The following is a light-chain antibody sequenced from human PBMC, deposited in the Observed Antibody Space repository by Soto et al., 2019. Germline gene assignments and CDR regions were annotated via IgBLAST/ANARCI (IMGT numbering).Light chain of an antibody. CDR3: QQYNDWPPVYT. Sequence: EIVMTQSPATLSVSPGDRAALSCRASQSINTNLAWYQQKPGQAPRVLIYGASTRATGVPARFSGSGSGTEFTLTISSLQSEDFAVYYCQQYNDWPPVYTFGQGTKLEIK. CDR1: QSINTN. V-gene: IGKV3-15*01. CDR2: GAS. J-gene: IGKJ2*01.